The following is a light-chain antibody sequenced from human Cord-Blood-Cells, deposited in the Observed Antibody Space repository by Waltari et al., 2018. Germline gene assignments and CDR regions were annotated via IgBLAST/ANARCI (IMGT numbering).Light chain of an antibody. Sequence: EIVMTQSPATLSVSPGERATPSCRDSQSVSSNLPWYQQKPGQAPRLLIYGASTRATGIPARFSGSVSGTEFTLTISSLQSEDFAVYYCQQYNNWPYSFGQGTKLEIK. J-gene: IGKJ2*03. CDR2: GAS. CDR1: QSVSSN. V-gene: IGKV3-15*01. CDR3: QQYNNWPYS.